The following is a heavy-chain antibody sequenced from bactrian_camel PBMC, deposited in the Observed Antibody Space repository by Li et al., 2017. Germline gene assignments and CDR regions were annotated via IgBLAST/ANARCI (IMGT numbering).Heavy chain of an antibody. CDR1: GFTFRPYE. Sequence: VQLVESGGGLVQPGGSLRLSCAASGFTFRPYELNWVRQAPGKKREMVAVLGKDGATNCADFVKGRFTISEDNVKNMVFLQMNTLNADDTATYYCAGTIRQTDWSTCSTGGGFSFWGQGTQVTVS. J-gene: IGHJ6*01. CDR2: LGKDGAT. V-gene: IGHV3S67*01. D-gene: IGHD1*01. CDR3: AGTIRQTDWSTCSTGGGFSF.